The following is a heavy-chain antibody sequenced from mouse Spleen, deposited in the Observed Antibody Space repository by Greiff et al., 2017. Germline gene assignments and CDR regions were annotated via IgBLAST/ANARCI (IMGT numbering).Heavy chain of an antibody. CDR2: INPNYGTT. CDR3: ARKRYGNYEAMDY. Sequence: EVQLQESGPELVKPGASVKISCKASGYSFTDYNMNWVKQSNGKSLEWIGVINPNYGTTSYNQKFKGKATLTVDQSSSTAYMQPNSLTSEDSAVYYCARKRYGNYEAMDYWGQGTSVTVSS. J-gene: IGHJ4*01. V-gene: IGHV1-39*01. D-gene: IGHD2-10*02. CDR1: GYSFTDYN.